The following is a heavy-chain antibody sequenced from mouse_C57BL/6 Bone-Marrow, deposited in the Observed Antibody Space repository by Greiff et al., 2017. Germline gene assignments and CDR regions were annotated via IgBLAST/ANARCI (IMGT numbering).Heavy chain of an antibody. D-gene: IGHD1-1*01. CDR2: IYPGNSDT. CDR1: GYTFTSYW. J-gene: IGHJ4*01. Sequence: VQLQQSGTVLARPGASVKMSCKTSGYTFTSYWMHWVKQRPGQGLEWIGAIYPGNSDTSYNQKFKGKAKLTAVTSASTAYRELSSLTNEDSAVYYCTRQGPYYSYAMDYWGQGTSVTVSS. CDR3: TRQGPYYSYAMDY. V-gene: IGHV1-5*01.